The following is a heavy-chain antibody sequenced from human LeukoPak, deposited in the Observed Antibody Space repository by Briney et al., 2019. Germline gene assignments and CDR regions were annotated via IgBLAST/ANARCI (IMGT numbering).Heavy chain of an antibody. V-gene: IGHV3-23*01. D-gene: IGHD2-8*01. CDR1: GFTFSSYG. J-gene: IGHJ6*03. CDR2: ISGSGGST. CDR3: AKGGGVPDYYYYYYMDV. Sequence: PGGSLRLSCAASGFTFSSYGMSWVRQAPGKGLEWVSVISGSGGSTYYADSVKGRFTISRDNSKNTLYLQMNSLRAEDTAVYYCAKGGGVPDYYYYYYMDVWGKGTMVTISS.